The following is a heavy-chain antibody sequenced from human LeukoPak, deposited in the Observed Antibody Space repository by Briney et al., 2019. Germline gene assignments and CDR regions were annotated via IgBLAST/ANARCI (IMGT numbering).Heavy chain of an antibody. D-gene: IGHD2-2*01. Sequence: GGSLRLSCAASGFTFSSYSMNWVRQAPGKGLEWVSYISSSSSTIYYADSVKGRFTISRDNAKNSLYLQMNSLRAEDTAVYYCAGRSTSGGMDVWGQGTTVTVSS. J-gene: IGHJ6*02. CDR3: AGRSTSGGMDV. CDR2: ISSSSSTI. V-gene: IGHV3-48*01. CDR1: GFTFSSYS.